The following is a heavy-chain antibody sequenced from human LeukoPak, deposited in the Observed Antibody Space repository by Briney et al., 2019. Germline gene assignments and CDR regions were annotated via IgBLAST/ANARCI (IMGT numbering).Heavy chain of an antibody. Sequence: GALRVSCKASGYTFTGYFLHWVRQAPGQGLEWMGRIIAKSGVTNYAQKFEGRVTMTRDTSISTAYMELSSLTSDDAAVYYCATLSGYTMTDFDYWGQGTLVT. CDR2: IIAKSGVT. V-gene: IGHV1-2*02. CDR1: GYTFTGYF. CDR3: ATLSGYTMTDFDY. J-gene: IGHJ4*02. D-gene: IGHD4-17*01.